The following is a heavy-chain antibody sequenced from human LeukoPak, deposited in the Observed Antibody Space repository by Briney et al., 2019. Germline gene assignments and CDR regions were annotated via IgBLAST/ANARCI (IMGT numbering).Heavy chain of an antibody. Sequence: TGGSLRLSCAASGFTFSSYAMSWVRQAPGKGLEWVSAISGSGGSTYYADSVKGRFTISRDNSKNTLYLQMNSLRAEDTAVYYCAKDSGRFGELLFDYWGQGTLVTVSS. CDR2: ISGSGGST. CDR1: GFTFSSYA. D-gene: IGHD3-10*01. J-gene: IGHJ4*02. CDR3: AKDSGRFGELLFDY. V-gene: IGHV3-23*01.